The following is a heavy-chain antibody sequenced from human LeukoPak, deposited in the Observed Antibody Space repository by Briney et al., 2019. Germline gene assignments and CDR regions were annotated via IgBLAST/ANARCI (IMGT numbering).Heavy chain of an antibody. V-gene: IGHV3-23*01. Sequence: PGGSLRLSCAASGFTFRNYGMSWVRQAPGKGLEWVSSIGSGDKYKYYADSVKGRFTISRDNSKNTLYLQMNSLRAGDTAIYYCAKDRDSSGWYWGQGTLVTVSS. D-gene: IGHD6-19*01. J-gene: IGHJ4*02. CDR1: GFTFRNYG. CDR3: AKDRDSSGWY. CDR2: IGSGDKYK.